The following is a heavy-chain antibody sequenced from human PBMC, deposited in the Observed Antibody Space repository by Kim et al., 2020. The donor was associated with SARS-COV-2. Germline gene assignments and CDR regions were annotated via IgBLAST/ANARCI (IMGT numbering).Heavy chain of an antibody. Sequence: SVKVSCKASGGTFSSYAISWVRQAPGQGLEWMGGIIPIFGTANYAQKFQGRVTITADESTSTAYMELSSLRSEDTAVYYCARDRRNTYYYDSSGYYDAFDIWGQGTMVTVSS. J-gene: IGHJ3*02. D-gene: IGHD3-22*01. CDR2: IIPIFGTA. CDR3: ARDRRNTYYYDSSGYYDAFDI. V-gene: IGHV1-69*13. CDR1: GGTFSSYA.